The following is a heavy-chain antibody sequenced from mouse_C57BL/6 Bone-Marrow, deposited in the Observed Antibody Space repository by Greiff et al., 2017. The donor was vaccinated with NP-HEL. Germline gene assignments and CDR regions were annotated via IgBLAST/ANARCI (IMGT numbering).Heavy chain of an antibody. CDR3: ARIFYYYYGFDY. Sequence: EVQLVESGGGLVKPGGSLKLSCAASGFTFSSYAMSWVRQTPEKRLEWVATISDGGSYTYYPDNVKGRFTISRDNAKNNLYLQMSHLKSEDTAMYYCARIFYYYYGFDYWGQGTTLTVSS. D-gene: IGHD1-1*01. CDR1: GFTFSSYA. J-gene: IGHJ2*01. CDR2: ISDGGSYT. V-gene: IGHV5-4*01.